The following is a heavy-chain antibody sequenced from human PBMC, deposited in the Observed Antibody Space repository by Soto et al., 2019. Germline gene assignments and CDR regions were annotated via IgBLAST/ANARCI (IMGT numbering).Heavy chain of an antibody. D-gene: IGHD4-17*01. J-gene: IGHJ6*03. V-gene: IGHV1-69*02. CDR3: ERVAEMGTVTKGYYYYMDV. CDR2: IIPILGIA. Sequence: QVQLVQSGAEVKKPGSSVKVSCKASGDTFSRHTISWVRQAPGQGLEWMGRIIPILGIANYAQKFQGRVTITADKSTSTAYIDLSSLRSEDTAVYYCERVAEMGTVTKGYYYYMDVWGKGTTVTVSS. CDR1: GDTFSRHT.